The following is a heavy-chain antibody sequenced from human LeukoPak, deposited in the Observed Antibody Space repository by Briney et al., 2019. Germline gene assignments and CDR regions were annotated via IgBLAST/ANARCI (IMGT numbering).Heavy chain of an antibody. J-gene: IGHJ3*02. Sequence: SETLSLTCTVSGGSISSYYWSWIRQPPGKGLEWIGYIYYSGSTNYNPSLKSRVTISVDTSKNQFSLKLSSVTAADTAVYYCARGYCSSTSCLVGAFDIWGQGTMVTVSS. CDR2: IYYSGST. CDR1: GGSISSYY. CDR3: ARGYCSSTSCLVGAFDI. V-gene: IGHV4-59*01. D-gene: IGHD2-2*01.